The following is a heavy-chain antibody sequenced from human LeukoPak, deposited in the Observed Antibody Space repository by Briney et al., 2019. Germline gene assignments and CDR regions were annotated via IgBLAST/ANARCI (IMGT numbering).Heavy chain of an antibody. Sequence: GGSLRLSCAASGFTFSSYGMHWVRQAPGKGLEWVAVIWYDGSNKYYADSVKGRLTISRDNSKNTLYLQMNSLRAEDTAVYHCARDQPVEGVFDPWGQGTLVTISS. J-gene: IGHJ5*02. CDR2: IWYDGSNK. CDR1: GFTFSSYG. D-gene: IGHD3-10*01. CDR3: ARDQPVEGVFDP. V-gene: IGHV3-33*01.